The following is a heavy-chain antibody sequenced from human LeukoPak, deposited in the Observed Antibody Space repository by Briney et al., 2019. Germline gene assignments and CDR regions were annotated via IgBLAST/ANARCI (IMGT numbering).Heavy chain of an antibody. CDR1: GGSISSYY. J-gene: IGHJ6*02. CDR2: IYYSGST. Sequence: SETLSLTCTVSGGSISSYYWSWIRQPPGKGLEWIGYIYYSGSTNYNPSLKSRVTISVDTSKNQFSLKLSSVTAADAAVYYCARHIRVVGYSYGMDVWGQGNTVTVSS. D-gene: IGHD2-15*01. V-gene: IGHV4-59*08. CDR3: ARHIRVVGYSYGMDV.